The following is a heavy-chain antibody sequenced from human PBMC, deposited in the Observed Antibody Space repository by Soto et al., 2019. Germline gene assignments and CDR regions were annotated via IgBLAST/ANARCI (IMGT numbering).Heavy chain of an antibody. CDR1: GGSISSGGYY. CDR3: AREGNLGRWIQPLDS. Sequence: SETLSLTCTVSGGSISSGGYYWSWIRQHPGKGLEWIGYIYYNGNTKYNPSLKSRVTMSVDTSKNHFSLKLISVTTADTAVYFCAREGNLGRWIQPLDSWGQGTLVTVSS. V-gene: IGHV4-61*03. D-gene: IGHD2-2*03. CDR2: IYYNGNT. J-gene: IGHJ4*02.